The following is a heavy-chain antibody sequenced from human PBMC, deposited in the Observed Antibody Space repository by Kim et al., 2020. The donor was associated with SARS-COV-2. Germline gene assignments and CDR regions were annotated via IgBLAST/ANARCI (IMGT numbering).Heavy chain of an antibody. J-gene: IGHJ4*02. Sequence: SEDPVTGRFTISRDNAKNSLYLQMNSLRAEDTAVYYCARAYSSGWAYFDYWGQGALVTVSS. V-gene: IGHV3-21*01. CDR3: ARAYSSGWAYFDY. D-gene: IGHD6-19*01.